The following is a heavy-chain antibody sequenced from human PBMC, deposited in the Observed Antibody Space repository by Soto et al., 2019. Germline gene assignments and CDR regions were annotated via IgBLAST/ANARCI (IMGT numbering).Heavy chain of an antibody. D-gene: IGHD3-22*01. CDR3: ARDGDDSSGYYY. CDR1: GGSISSGGYY. V-gene: IGHV4-31*03. Sequence: QVQLQESGPGLVKPSQTLSHTCTVSGGSISSGGYYWSWMRQHPGKGLEWIGYIYYSGSTYYNPSLKRRVTISVDTSNNQFSLKMSSVTAADTAVYYCARDGDDSSGYYYWGQGTLVTVSS. J-gene: IGHJ4*02. CDR2: IYYSGST.